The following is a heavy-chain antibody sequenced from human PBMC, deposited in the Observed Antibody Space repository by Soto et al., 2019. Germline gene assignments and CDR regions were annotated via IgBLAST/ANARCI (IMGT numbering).Heavy chain of an antibody. CDR3: AGETIFGSNYYYYYMDV. V-gene: IGHV4-59*01. D-gene: IGHD3-3*01. Sequence: SETLSLTCTVSGGSISSYYWSWIRQPPGKGLEWIGYIYYSGSTNYNPSLKSRGTISVDTSKNQFSLKLSSVTAAETAVYYCAGETIFGSNYYYYYMDVWGKGTTVTVSS. CDR2: IYYSGST. CDR1: GGSISSYY. J-gene: IGHJ6*03.